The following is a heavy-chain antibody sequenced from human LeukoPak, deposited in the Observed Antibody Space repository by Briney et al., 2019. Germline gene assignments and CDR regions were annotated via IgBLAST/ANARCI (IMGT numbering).Heavy chain of an antibody. V-gene: IGHV5-51*01. CDR1: GYIFTHYW. CDR2: IYPADSDT. Sequence: GESLKISCQVSGYIFTHYWIGWVRQMPGNCLESMGIIYPADSDTTYSPSFQGQVTISADKSISTVYLQWSSLKASDTAMYYCARQSRDGSKTRGYYFDYWGQGTLVTVSS. D-gene: IGHD3-10*01. J-gene: IGHJ4*02. CDR3: ARQSRDGSKTRGYYFDY.